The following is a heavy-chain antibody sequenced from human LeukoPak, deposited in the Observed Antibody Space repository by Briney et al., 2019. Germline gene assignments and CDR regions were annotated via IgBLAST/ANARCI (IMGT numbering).Heavy chain of an antibody. Sequence: PAETLSLTCTVSGGSISSGDYYWSWIRQPPGKGLEWIGYIYYSGSTYYNPSLKSRVTISVDTSKNQFSLKLSSVTAADTAVYYCARGAYTEYYDFWSGYSAPYGMDVWGQGTTVTVSS. CDR1: GGSISSGDYY. J-gene: IGHJ6*02. D-gene: IGHD3-3*01. CDR3: ARGAYTEYYDFWSGYSAPYGMDV. V-gene: IGHV4-30-4*01. CDR2: IYYSGST.